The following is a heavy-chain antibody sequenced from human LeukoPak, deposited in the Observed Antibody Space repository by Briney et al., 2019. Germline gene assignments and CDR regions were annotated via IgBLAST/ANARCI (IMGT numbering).Heavy chain of an antibody. Sequence: GESLKISCAASGFMFSGYAMNWVRQAPGKGLEWVSTISFSGFRTYYADSVEGRFTISRDNSKDTVYLQMSGLRAEDTAVYYCARVTEYCSGGSCYSGDHWGQGTLVTASS. CDR3: ARVTEYCSGGSCYSGDH. V-gene: IGHV3-23*01. D-gene: IGHD2-15*01. J-gene: IGHJ5*02. CDR2: ISFSGFRT. CDR1: GFMFSGYA.